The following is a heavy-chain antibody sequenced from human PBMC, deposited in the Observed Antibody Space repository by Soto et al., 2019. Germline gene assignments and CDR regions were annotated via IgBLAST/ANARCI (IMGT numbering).Heavy chain of an antibody. CDR3: ARDGPTVTTSGMDV. CDR2: IYYSGST. CDR1: GGSISSYY. J-gene: IGHJ6*02. D-gene: IGHD4-17*01. V-gene: IGHV4-59*01. Sequence: QVQLQESGPGLVKPSETLSLTYTVSGGSISSYYWSWIRQPPGKGLEWIGYIYYSGSTNYNPSLKSRVTISVDTSKNQFSLKLSSVTAADTAVYYCARDGPTVTTSGMDVWGQGTTVTVSS.